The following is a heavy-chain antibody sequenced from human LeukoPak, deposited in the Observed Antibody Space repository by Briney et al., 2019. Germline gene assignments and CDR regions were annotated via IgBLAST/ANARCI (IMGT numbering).Heavy chain of an antibody. Sequence: TSETLSLTCTVSGGSISSGGYYWSWIRQHPGKGLEWIGYIYYSGSTYYNPSLKSRVTISVDTSKNQFSLKLSSVTAADTAVYYCASWSRAGTVYWGQGTLVTVSS. J-gene: IGHJ4*02. CDR1: GGSISSGGYY. D-gene: IGHD1-1*01. CDR2: IYYSGST. CDR3: ASWSRAGTVY. V-gene: IGHV4-31*03.